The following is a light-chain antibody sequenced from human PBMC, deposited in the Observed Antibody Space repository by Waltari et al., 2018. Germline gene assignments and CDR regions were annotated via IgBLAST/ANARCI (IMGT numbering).Light chain of an antibody. CDR3: SSYAGSDNFLL. Sequence: QSALTQPPSASGSPGQSVTISCTGTSSDVGGYNYVSWYQQAPGKAPRLIIYEVNERPSGVPHRFSGLQPEDEGEYYCSSYAGSDNFLLFGGGTKLTVL. CDR2: EVN. J-gene: IGLJ2*01. V-gene: IGLV2-8*01. CDR1: SSDVGGYNY.